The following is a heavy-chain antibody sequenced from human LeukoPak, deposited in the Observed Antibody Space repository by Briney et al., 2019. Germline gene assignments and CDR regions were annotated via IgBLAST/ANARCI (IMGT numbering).Heavy chain of an antibody. J-gene: IGHJ6*04. Sequence: GRSLSPSCAASGFTLNTWLHWVRQAPGKGLVWVSRINTNDGSYITYADSVKGRFSVSRDDAKNTLYLQMNSLRVEDTAVYYCVRDTSVSRMDVWGKGTTVTVSS. V-gene: IGHV3-74*03. CDR1: GFTLNTW. CDR2: INTNDGSYI. D-gene: IGHD4-17*01. CDR3: VRDTSVSRMDV.